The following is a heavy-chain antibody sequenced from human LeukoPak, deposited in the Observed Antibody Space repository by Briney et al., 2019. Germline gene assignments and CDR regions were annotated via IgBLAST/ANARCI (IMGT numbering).Heavy chain of an antibody. CDR3: ARVSQAADAVDY. Sequence: GGSLRLSCAASGFTVSSNYMSWVRQAPGKGLEWVSLIYSGGSTYYADSVKGRFTISRDNSKSTLYLQMNSLRAEDTAVYYCARVSQAADAVDYWGQGTLVTVSS. CDR1: GFTVSSNY. CDR2: IYSGGST. V-gene: IGHV3-53*01. J-gene: IGHJ4*02. D-gene: IGHD6-13*01.